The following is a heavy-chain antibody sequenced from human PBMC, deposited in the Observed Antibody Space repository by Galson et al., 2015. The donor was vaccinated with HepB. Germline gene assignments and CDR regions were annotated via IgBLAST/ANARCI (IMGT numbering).Heavy chain of an antibody. CDR1: GFTFSRYS. CDR3: ARVGSSNGFDI. Sequence: SLRLSCAASGFTFSRYSMHWVRQAPGKGLVCVSSISSGGSATDYADSVKGRFTISRDNAKNTMYLQMNSLRAEDTALYYCARVGSSNGFDIWGRGTMVTVSS. V-gene: IGHV3-74*01. CDR2: ISSGGSAT. J-gene: IGHJ3*02. D-gene: IGHD6-6*01.